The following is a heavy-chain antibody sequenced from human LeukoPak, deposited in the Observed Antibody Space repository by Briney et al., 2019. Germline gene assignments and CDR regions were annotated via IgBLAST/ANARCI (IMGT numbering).Heavy chain of an antibody. CDR2: IASSGFTI. CDR1: GFTFSSYE. CDR3: ARDRTTVRFDY. J-gene: IGHJ4*02. V-gene: IGHV3-48*03. D-gene: IGHD1-14*01. Sequence: GRSLRLSCAASGFTFSSYEMNWVRQAPGKGLEWVSYIASSGFTIYYADSVKGRFTISRDNAKNSLYLQMNSLRAEDTAVYYCARDRTTVRFDYWGQGTLVTVSS.